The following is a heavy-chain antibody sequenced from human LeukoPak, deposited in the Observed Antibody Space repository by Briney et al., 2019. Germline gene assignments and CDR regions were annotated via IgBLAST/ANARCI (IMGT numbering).Heavy chain of an antibody. Sequence: GGSLRLSCAAYGFSSSDYARSWVRQAPGKGLEWVSTISGTTGSTYYADSVKGRFTISRDKSKNTLYLEMNSVRAEDTAVYYCAKAHDYFWGGPMYEFDSWGQGSLVTVSS. D-gene: IGHD3-3*01. CDR3: AKAHDYFWGGPMYEFDS. J-gene: IGHJ5*01. V-gene: IGHV3-23*01. CDR2: ISGTTGST. CDR1: GFSSSDYA.